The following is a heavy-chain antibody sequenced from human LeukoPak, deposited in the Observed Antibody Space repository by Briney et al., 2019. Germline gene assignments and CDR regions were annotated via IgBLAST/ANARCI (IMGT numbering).Heavy chain of an antibody. CDR3: AKEGTWTRTFDY. D-gene: IGHD1/OR15-1a*01. CDR2: ISYDGSNK. CDR1: GFTFSSYG. V-gene: IGHV3-30*18. J-gene: IGHJ4*02. Sequence: QTGGSLRLSCAASGFTFSSYGMHWVRQAPGKGLEWVAVISYDGSNKYYADSVKGRFTISRDNSKNTLYLQMNSLRAEDTPVYNCAKEGTWTRTFDYWGQGTLVTVSS.